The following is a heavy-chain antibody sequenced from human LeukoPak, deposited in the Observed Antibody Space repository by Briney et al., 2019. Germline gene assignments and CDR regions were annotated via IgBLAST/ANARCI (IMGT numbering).Heavy chain of an antibody. V-gene: IGHV3-53*01. J-gene: IGHJ4*01. CDR2: IYSGGST. CDR1: GFSRSSDY. Sequence: WGSLRLSCAASGFSRSSDYMSWGRQAPGKGLEWVSVIYSGGSTYCADSVKGRFTISRDNSKNTLYLQMNNLRVEDTAVYFCARYHPALNYWGQGTLVTASS. CDR3: ARYHPALNY. D-gene: IGHD2-2*01.